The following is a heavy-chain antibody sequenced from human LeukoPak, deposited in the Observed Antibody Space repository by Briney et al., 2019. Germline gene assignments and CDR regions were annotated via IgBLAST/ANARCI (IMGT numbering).Heavy chain of an antibody. J-gene: IGHJ6*03. CDR3: ARALYCTNGVCSAYYYYVDV. CDR1: GFTFSSYW. Sequence: PGGSLRLSCAASGFTFSSYWMSWVRQAPGKGLEWVANIKQDGSEKYYVDSVKGRFTISRDNAKNSLYLQMNSLRAEDTAVYYCARALYCTNGVCSAYYYYVDVWGKGTTVTVSS. CDR2: IKQDGSEK. D-gene: IGHD2-8*01. V-gene: IGHV3-7*04.